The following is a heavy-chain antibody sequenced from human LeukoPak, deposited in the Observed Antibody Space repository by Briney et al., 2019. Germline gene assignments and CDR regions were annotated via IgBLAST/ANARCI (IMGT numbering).Heavy chain of an antibody. J-gene: IGHJ4*02. Sequence: PGGSLRLSCAASGFTFSSYWMSWVRQAPGKGLEWVSAISPSGGSTYYADSVKGRFTISRDNSKNTLSLQMNSLRAEDTAIYYCAKFLHSSLTNFDYWGQGTLVTVSS. CDR3: AKFLHSSLTNFDY. D-gene: IGHD4/OR15-4a*01. V-gene: IGHV3-23*01. CDR1: GFTFSSYW. CDR2: ISPSGGST.